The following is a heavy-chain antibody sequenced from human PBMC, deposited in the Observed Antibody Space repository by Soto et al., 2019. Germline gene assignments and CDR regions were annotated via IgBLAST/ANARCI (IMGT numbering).Heavy chain of an antibody. D-gene: IGHD3-3*01. CDR3: ATRITVFGLLIPPFDP. V-gene: IGHV4-34*01. CDR2: INHTGGT. CDR1: GGSVNGYY. Sequence: PSATLSLTCAVYGGSVNGYYWNWIRQPPGKGLEWIGGINHTGGTHYNPSLKSRVTMSVDTSKNQFSLRLSSVTAADTAIYYCATRITVFGLLIPPFDPWGQGTQVTVS. J-gene: IGHJ5*02.